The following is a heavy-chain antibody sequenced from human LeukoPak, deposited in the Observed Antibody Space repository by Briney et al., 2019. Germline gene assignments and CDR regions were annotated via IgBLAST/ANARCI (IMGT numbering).Heavy chain of an antibody. J-gene: IGHJ5*02. Sequence: PGGSLRLSCAASGFTFTTYWMGWVRQAPGKGLEWVASIKQDGNEKYYVDSVEGRFTISRDSAENTLYLQMKSLKAEDTAFYYCARPLLYYYGSETYFWFDLWGQGTLVTVSS. CDR2: IKQDGNEK. D-gene: IGHD3-10*01. V-gene: IGHV3-7*01. CDR3: ARPLLYYYGSETYFWFDL. CDR1: GFTFTTYW.